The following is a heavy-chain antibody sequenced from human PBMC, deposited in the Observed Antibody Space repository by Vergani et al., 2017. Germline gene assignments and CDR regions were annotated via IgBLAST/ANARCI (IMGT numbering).Heavy chain of an antibody. V-gene: IGHV3-33*01. CDR2: IWYDGSNK. J-gene: IGHJ4*02. Sequence: QVQLVESGGGVVQPGRSLRLSCAASGFTFSSYGMHWVRQAPGKGLEWVAVIWYDGSNKYYADSVKGRFTISRDNSKNTLYLQMNSLRAEDTAVYYCARAKLERQARLARGFGYWGQGTLVTVSS. CDR3: ARAKLERQARLARGFGY. D-gene: IGHD1-1*01. CDR1: GFTFSSYG.